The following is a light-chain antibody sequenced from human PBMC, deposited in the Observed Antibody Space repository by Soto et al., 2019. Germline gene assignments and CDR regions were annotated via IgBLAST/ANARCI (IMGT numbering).Light chain of an antibody. J-gene: IGKJ5*01. CDR3: QQYNSYSWT. CDR2: DAS. Sequence: DIQMTQSPSSLSASVEDRVIITCRASQSISNHLNWYQQKPGKAPKLLIYDASSLESGVPSRFSGSGSGTEFTLTISSLQPDDFATYYCQQYNSYSWTFGQGTRLEIK. CDR1: QSISNH. V-gene: IGKV1-5*01.